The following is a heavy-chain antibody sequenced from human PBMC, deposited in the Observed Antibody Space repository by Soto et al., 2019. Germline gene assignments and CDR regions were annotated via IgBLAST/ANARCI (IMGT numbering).Heavy chain of an antibody. CDR2: ISGSGGST. CDR1: GFTFSSYA. CDR3: ARTRGEKQRVYDPDYYYGMDV. J-gene: IGHJ6*02. V-gene: IGHV3-23*01. D-gene: IGHD6-6*01. Sequence: LGGSLRLSCAASGFTFSSYAMSWVRQAPGKGLEWVSAISGSGGSTYYADSVKGRFTISRDNSKNTLYLQMNSRRAEDTAGYYCARTRGEKQRVYDPDYYYGMDVWGQGTTVTVSS.